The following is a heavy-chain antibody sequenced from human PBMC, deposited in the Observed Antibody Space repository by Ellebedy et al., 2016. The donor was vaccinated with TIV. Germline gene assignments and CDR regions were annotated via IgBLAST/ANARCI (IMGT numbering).Heavy chain of an antibody. CDR1: GFTFSSHA. D-gene: IGHD4-11*01. CDR3: ARDLQRSYDI. CDR2: ISYDENYK. Sequence: GESLKISCAAFGFTFSSHALHWVRQAPGKGLEWVAAISYDENYKWYADSVKGRFTISRDNSDNTLSLQMNSLRVEDTAVYYCARDLQRSYDIWGQGTMVTVSS. V-gene: IGHV3-30-3*01. J-gene: IGHJ3*02.